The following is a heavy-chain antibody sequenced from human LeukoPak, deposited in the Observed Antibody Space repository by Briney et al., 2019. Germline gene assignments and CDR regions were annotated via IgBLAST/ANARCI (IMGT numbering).Heavy chain of an antibody. CDR3: ASTRRAAVAGRFDS. CDR2: IYHSGNT. Sequence: SETLSLTCNVSGASMSSNYWSWIRQPPGKGLEWIGYIYHSGNTNYGPSLESRVTMSVDESKNQFSLRVHFVSAADTAVYYCASTRRAAVAGRFDSWGQGTLVTVSS. J-gene: IGHJ4*02. V-gene: IGHV4-4*09. D-gene: IGHD6-19*01. CDR1: GASMSSNY.